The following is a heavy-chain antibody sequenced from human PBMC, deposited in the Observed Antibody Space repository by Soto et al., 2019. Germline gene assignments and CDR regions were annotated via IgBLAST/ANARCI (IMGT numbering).Heavy chain of an antibody. V-gene: IGHV3-74*01. CDR2: ISSYGSDT. CDR1: GFTFSRYW. D-gene: IGHD3-16*01. CDR3: ASNYAYAEGYYWYGIDV. Sequence: EVQLVESGGGLVLPGGSLRLSCAASGFTFSRYWMHWVRQAPGKGLVWVSRISSYGSDTHYADSVKGRFTISRDNAKXXXXXXMNSLRADDTAVYYCASNYAYAEGYYWYGIDVWGQGTTVTVSS. J-gene: IGHJ6*02.